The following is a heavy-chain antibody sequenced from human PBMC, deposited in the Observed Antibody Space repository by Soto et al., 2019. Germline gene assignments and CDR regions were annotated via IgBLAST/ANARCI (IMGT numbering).Heavy chain of an antibody. V-gene: IGHV4-30-4*01. CDR3: AREGFLEWLGGFDP. J-gene: IGHJ5*02. CDR1: GGSISGGDYY. D-gene: IGHD3-3*01. Sequence: QVQLQESGPGMVKPSQTLSLTCTVSGGSISGGDYYWSWIRQCPGKGLEWIGYIHYNGGAHYNPSLKRRLTLSVDTSKNQFPLKLSAVTAADTAVYYCAREGFLEWLGGFDPWGQGTLVNVSS. CDR2: IHYNGGA.